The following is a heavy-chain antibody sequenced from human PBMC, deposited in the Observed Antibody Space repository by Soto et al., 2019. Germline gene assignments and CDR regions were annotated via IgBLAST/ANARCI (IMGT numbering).Heavy chain of an antibody. CDR2: IYYSGST. CDR1: GGSISSYY. V-gene: IGHV4-59*01. CDR3: ARGRLRPNLHDCTNGVCYRPWYYYGMDV. Sequence: SETLSLTCTVSGGSISSYYWSWIRQPPGKGLEWIGYIYYSGSTNYNPSLKSRVTISVDTSKNQFSLKLSSVTAADTAVYYCARGRLRPNLHDCTNGVCYRPWYYYGMDVWGQGTTVTVSS. D-gene: IGHD2-8*01. J-gene: IGHJ6*02.